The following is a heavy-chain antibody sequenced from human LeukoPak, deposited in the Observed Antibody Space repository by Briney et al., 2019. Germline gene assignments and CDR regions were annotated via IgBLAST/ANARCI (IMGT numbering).Heavy chain of an antibody. V-gene: IGHV3-23*01. Sequence: GGSLRLSCAASGFTFSSYAMSWVRQAPGKGLEWVSAISGSGGSTYYADSVKGRFTISRDNSKNTLYLQMNSLRAEDTAVYYCAKEQATPIQLWFSLVLLFDYWGQGTLVTVSS. D-gene: IGHD5-18*01. CDR2: ISGSGGST. CDR1: GFTFSSYA. J-gene: IGHJ4*02. CDR3: AKEQATPIQLWFSLVLLFDY.